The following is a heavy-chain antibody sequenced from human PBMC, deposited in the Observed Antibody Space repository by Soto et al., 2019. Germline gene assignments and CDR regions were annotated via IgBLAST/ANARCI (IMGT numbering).Heavy chain of an antibody. V-gene: IGHV4-30-4*01. Sequence: QVQLQESGPGLVKPSQTLSLTCTVSGGSISSHDYYWSWIRQTPGKGLEWTGYIHYSGRTYYNPSLKSRVSISVDTSKNQFSLKLSSVTAADTAVYYCARAHFYYGSGSYYPWFDPWGQGTLVTVSS. CDR2: IHYSGRT. CDR3: ARAHFYYGSGSYYPWFDP. CDR1: GGSISSHDYY. J-gene: IGHJ5*02. D-gene: IGHD3-10*01.